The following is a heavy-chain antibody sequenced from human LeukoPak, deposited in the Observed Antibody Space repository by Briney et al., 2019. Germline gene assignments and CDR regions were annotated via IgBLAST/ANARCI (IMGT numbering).Heavy chain of an antibody. CDR3: ARDTSALWFGEVDV. Sequence: PSETLSLTCTVSGGSISSYYWSWIRQPAGKGLEWIGRIYTSGSTNYNPSLKSRVTMSVDTSKNQFSLKLSSVTAADTAVYYCARDTSALWFGEVDVWGKGTTVTISS. D-gene: IGHD3-10*01. V-gene: IGHV4-4*07. CDR2: IYTSGST. CDR1: GGSISSYY. J-gene: IGHJ6*04.